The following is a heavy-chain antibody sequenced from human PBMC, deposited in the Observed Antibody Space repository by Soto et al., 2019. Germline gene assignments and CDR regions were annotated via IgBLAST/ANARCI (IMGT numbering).Heavy chain of an antibody. CDR2: ISRSGGST. D-gene: IGHD2-2*01. J-gene: IGHJ5*02. CDR1: GFSFSSYA. CDR3: ATVPRTSETRLDP. Sequence: EVQLLESGGGLVQPGGSLRLSCAASGFSFSSYAMTWVRQAPGRGPEWVSAISRSGGSTYYADSVKGRFIISRDNSKNTLYLQLNSLRAEDTAVYYCATVPRTSETRLDPWGQGTLVTVSS. V-gene: IGHV3-23*01.